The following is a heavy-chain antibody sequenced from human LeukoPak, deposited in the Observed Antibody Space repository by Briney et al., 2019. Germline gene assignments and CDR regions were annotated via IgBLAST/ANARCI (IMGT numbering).Heavy chain of an antibody. J-gene: IGHJ6*02. Sequence: GGSLRLSCAVSGFTVSSNYMNWVRQAPGKGLEWVSVIYGGGKTYYADSVKGRFTLSRDNSKNMLFLQMNGLRVEDTAVYYCARDQATMIRNGFDVWGQGTTVTVSS. V-gene: IGHV3-53*01. CDR3: ARDQATMIRNGFDV. CDR1: GFTVSSNY. D-gene: IGHD3-10*01. CDR2: IYGGGKT.